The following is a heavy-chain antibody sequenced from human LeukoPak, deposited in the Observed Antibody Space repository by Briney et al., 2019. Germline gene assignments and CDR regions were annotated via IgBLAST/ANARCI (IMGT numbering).Heavy chain of an antibody. V-gene: IGHV1-69*06. J-gene: IGHJ4*02. CDR2: IIPILGTA. CDR1: GGTFSSYA. CDR3: ARETRKNAGAGTDFFDY. Sequence: GSSVKVSCKASGGTFSSYAISWVRQAPGQGLEWMGGIIPILGTANYAQKFQGRVTITADKYTSTAYMELSSLRSEDTAVYYCARETRKNAGAGTDFFDYWGQGTLVTVSS. D-gene: IGHD6-13*01.